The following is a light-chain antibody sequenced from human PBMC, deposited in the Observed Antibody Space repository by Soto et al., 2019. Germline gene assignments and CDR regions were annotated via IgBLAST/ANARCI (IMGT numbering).Light chain of an antibody. CDR1: SSNIGINT. J-gene: IGLJ1*01. V-gene: IGLV1-44*01. Sequence: SVLTQPPSASETPGQRVTISCSGSSSNIGINTVDWFQQLPGTAPKLLIYNNNQRPSGVPDRFSGSKSGTSASLAISGLQSEDESDYYCAAWDDSLNGYVFGTGTKLTVL. CDR3: AAWDDSLNGYV. CDR2: NNN.